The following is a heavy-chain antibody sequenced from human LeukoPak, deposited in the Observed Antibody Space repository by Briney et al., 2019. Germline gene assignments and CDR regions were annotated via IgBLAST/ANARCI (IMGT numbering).Heavy chain of an antibody. Sequence: PSETLSLTCTVSGGSISSYYWSWIRQPPGKGLEWIGYIYYSGSTNYNPSLKSRVTISVDTSKNQFSLKLSSVTAADTAVYYCARGKYYLDSRGFKVHDAFEIWGQGTKVTVSS. CDR2: IYYSGST. D-gene: IGHD3-22*01. CDR1: GGSISSYY. V-gene: IGHV4-59*01. CDR3: ARGKYYLDSRGFKVHDAFEI. J-gene: IGHJ3*02.